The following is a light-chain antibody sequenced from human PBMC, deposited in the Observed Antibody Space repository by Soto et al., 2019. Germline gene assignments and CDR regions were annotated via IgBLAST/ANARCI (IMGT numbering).Light chain of an antibody. CDR1: QSVYSKY. Sequence: EIVLTQSPGTLSLSPGESATLSCRASQSVYSKYLAWYQQKPGQAPRLLIYGASSRASGIPDRFSGSGSGTDFALTISRLEPEDFAVYYCQHHGGSPITLGQGTRLEIK. J-gene: IGKJ5*01. V-gene: IGKV3-20*01. CDR3: QHHGGSPIT. CDR2: GAS.